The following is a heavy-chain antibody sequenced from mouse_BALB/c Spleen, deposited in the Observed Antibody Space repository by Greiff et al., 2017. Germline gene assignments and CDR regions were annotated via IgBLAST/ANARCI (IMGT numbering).Heavy chain of an antibody. D-gene: IGHD1-1*01. J-gene: IGHJ4*01. CDR3: ARSQLRGYAMDY. CDR2: ILPGSGST. V-gene: IGHV1-9*01. CDR1: GYTFSSYW. Sequence: QVQLQQSGAELMKPGASVKISCKATGYTFSSYWIEWVKQRPGHGLEWIGEILPGSGSTNYNEKFKGKATFTADTSSNTAYMQLSSLTSEDSAVYDCARSQLRGYAMDYWGQGTSVTVSS.